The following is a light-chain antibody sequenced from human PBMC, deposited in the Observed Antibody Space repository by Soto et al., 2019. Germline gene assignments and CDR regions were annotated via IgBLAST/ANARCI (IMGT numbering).Light chain of an antibody. CDR2: DAS. CDR3: QQYGTPEII. V-gene: IGKV1-8*01. CDR1: QDIGSY. Sequence: AIRMTQSPSSFSASTGDRVSITCRAPQDIGSYLAWYQQIPGKAPKLLIYDASTLQSGVPSRFSGSGSGTDFTLTISRLETEDFAVFYCQQYGTPEIIFGQGTRLEIK. J-gene: IGKJ5*01.